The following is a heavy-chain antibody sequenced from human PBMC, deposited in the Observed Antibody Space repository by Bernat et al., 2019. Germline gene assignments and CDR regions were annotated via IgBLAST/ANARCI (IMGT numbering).Heavy chain of an antibody. J-gene: IGHJ4*02. CDR2: INPNSGGT. V-gene: IGHV1-2*04. CDR1: GYTFTGYY. Sequence: QVQLVQSGAEVKKPGASVKVSCKASGYTFTGYYMHWVRQAPGQGLEWMGWINPNSGGTNYAQKFQGWVTMTRDTSMSTAYMELSRLRSDDTAVYYCAREEYYSSGCYDYWGQGTLVTVSS. CDR3: AREEYYSSGCYDY. D-gene: IGHD6-19*01.